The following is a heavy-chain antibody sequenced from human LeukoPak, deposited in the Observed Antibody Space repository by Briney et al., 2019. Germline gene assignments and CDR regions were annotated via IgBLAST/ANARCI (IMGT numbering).Heavy chain of an antibody. V-gene: IGHV3-7*01. J-gene: IGHJ4*02. CDR1: GFTFSSYW. Sequence: GGSLRLSCAASGFTFSSYWMSWVRQAPGKGQEWVANIKQDGSEKYYVDSVKGRFTISRDNAKNSLYLQMNSLRAEDTAVYYCASRVGNYGGNSVDYWGQGTLVTVSS. CDR2: IKQDGSEK. CDR3: ASRVGNYGGNSVDY. D-gene: IGHD4-23*01.